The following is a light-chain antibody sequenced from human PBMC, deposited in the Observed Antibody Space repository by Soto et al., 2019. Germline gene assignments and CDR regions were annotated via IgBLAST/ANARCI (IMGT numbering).Light chain of an antibody. V-gene: IGLV2-23*02. CDR3: CSYGGSSTFDV. Sequence: QSVLTQPASVSGSPGQSLTISCTGTSSDVGTYNLVSWYQQPPGKAPKLMIYYDSKRPSGVSNRFSGPRSGNTASLTISGLQPEDEVAYYCCSYGGSSTFDVYGTGTKSPS. CDR2: YDS. J-gene: IGLJ1*01. CDR1: SSDVGTYNL.